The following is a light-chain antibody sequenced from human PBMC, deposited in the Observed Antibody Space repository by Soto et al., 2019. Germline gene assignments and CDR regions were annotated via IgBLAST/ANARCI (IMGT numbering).Light chain of an antibody. CDR1: QSISTN. CDR3: QQYNNWPRT. J-gene: IGKJ1*01. Sequence: VMTQSPATLSVSPGERATLSCRASQSISTNLAWYQQKPGQAPRLLIYDASTRETGIPARFRGSGSGTEVTLTNSSLQSEDFAVYYYQQYNNWPRTFGQGTKVDIK. CDR2: DAS. V-gene: IGKV3-15*01.